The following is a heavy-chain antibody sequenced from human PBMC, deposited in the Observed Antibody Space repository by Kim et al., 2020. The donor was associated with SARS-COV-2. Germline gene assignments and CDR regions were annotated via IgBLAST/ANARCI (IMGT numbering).Heavy chain of an antibody. J-gene: IGHJ4*01. CDR1: GFTFSSYG. CDR3: AKSDVVAGGYNNGFDY. D-gene: IGHD5-18*01. Sequence: GGSLRLSCAASGFTFSSYGMHWVRQAPGKGLEWVAVISYDGSNKYYADSVKGRFTISRDNSKNTLYLQMNSLRAEDTAVYYCAKSDVVAGGYNNGFDYWG. V-gene: IGHV3-30*18. CDR2: ISYDGSNK.